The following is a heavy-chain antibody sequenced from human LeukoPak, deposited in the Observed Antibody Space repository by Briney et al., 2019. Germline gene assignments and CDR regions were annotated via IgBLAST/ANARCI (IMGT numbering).Heavy chain of an antibody. CDR2: ISYDGSNK. Sequence: AGGSLRLSCAASGFTFSNYGMHWVRQAPGKGLEWVALISYDGSNKYYADSVKGRFTISRDNSKNTLYLQMNSLGTEDTAVFYCAKTYSMGDSSRWYDSWGQGTLVTVSS. CDR3: AKTYSMGDSSRWYDS. V-gene: IGHV3-30*18. D-gene: IGHD6-13*01. CDR1: GFTFSNYG. J-gene: IGHJ5*01.